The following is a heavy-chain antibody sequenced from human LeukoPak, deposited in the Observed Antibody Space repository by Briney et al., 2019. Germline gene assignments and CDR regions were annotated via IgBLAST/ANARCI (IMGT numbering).Heavy chain of an antibody. CDR1: GYIFTDYW. V-gene: IGHV5-51*01. CDR3: ARRYDNTGYYVY. Sequence: NPGGSLKLSCKGSGYIFTDYWITWVRQMPGKGLEWMGIIYPGDSDTRYSPSFQGQVTISADKSINTAYLQWSSLKASDTATYYCARRYDNTGYYVYWGQGTLVTVSS. D-gene: IGHD3-22*01. CDR2: IYPGDSDT. J-gene: IGHJ4*02.